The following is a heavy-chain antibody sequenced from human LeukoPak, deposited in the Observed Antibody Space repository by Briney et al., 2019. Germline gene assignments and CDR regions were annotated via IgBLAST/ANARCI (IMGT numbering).Heavy chain of an antibody. CDR2: ISSSGSTI. Sequence: GGSLRLSCAASGFTFSSYVMSWIRQAPGKGLEWVSYISSSGSTIYYADSVKGRFTISRDNAKNSLYLQMNSLRAEDTAVYYCASDSIGYCSSTSCRSVLGPFDYWGQGTLVTVSS. D-gene: IGHD2-2*01. CDR3: ASDSIGYCSSTSCRSVLGPFDY. CDR1: GFTFSSYV. V-gene: IGHV3-11*04. J-gene: IGHJ4*02.